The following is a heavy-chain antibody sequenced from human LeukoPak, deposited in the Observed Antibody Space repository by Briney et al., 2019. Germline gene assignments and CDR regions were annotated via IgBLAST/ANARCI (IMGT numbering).Heavy chain of an antibody. CDR3: ARGYFGPEF. V-gene: IGHV3-74*01. Sequence: GGSLRLSCEASGFTFINYWMHWVRQAPGKGLVWVSRINNDGSDTTYADAVKGRFTFSRDNAKNTLYVQMNSQRAEDTAVYYCARGYFGPEFWGQGTLVTVSS. D-gene: IGHD3-9*01. CDR1: GFTFINYW. CDR2: INNDGSDT. J-gene: IGHJ4*02.